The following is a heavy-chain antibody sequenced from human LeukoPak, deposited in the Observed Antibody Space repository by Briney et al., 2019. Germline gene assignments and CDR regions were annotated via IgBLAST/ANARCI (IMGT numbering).Heavy chain of an antibody. J-gene: IGHJ5*02. Sequence: PSETLSLTCAVYGGSFSAYYWSWIRQPPGKGLEWIGQINHSGTTNYSPSLSIRVTISVDTSRNQFSLRLSSVTAADTAVYYCARVDTSMSAFGPWGQGSLVTVSS. CDR3: ARVDTSMSAFGP. V-gene: IGHV4-34*01. D-gene: IGHD5-18*01. CDR1: GGSFSAYY. CDR2: INHSGTT.